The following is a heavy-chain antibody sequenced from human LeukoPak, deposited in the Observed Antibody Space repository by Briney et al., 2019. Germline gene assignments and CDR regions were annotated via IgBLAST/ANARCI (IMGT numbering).Heavy chain of an antibody. J-gene: IGHJ3*02. CDR1: GLTFSTFG. CDR3: AKSRLSGINDAFDI. Sequence: PGGSLRLSCAASGLTFSTFGMTWVRQAPGKGLEWVSAISGSAVITFYVDSVKGRFTISRDNSKNTLYLQMNSLRAEDTALYYCAKSRLSGINDAFDIWGQGTMVTVSS. V-gene: IGHV3-23*01. D-gene: IGHD3-3*01. CDR2: ISGSAVIT.